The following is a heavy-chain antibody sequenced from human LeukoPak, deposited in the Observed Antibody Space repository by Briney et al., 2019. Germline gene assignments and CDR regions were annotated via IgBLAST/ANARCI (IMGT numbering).Heavy chain of an antibody. Sequence: GGSLRLSCAASGFTFSSYGMHWVRQAPGKGLEWVAVISYDGSNKYYADSVKGRFTISRDNSKNTLYLQMNSLRAEDTAVYYCARGEVPAAIGDFDYWGQGTLVTVAS. CDR1: GFTFSSYG. J-gene: IGHJ4*02. D-gene: IGHD2-2*01. CDR2: ISYDGSNK. V-gene: IGHV3-30*03. CDR3: ARGEVPAAIGDFDY.